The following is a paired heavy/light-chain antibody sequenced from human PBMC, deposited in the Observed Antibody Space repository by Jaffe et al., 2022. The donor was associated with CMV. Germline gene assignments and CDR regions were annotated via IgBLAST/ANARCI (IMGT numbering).Heavy chain of an antibody. J-gene: IGHJ6*03. Sequence: EVQLVESGGGLVQPGGSLRLSCAASGFTFSRYWMHWVRQAPGKGLVWVSRINSDGSTTSYADSVKGRFTISRDNAKNTLYLQMNSLRAEDTAMYSCVRGMEQMPRYMDVWGKGTTVTVSS. CDR2: INSDGSTT. CDR1: GFTFSRYW. D-gene: IGHD1-26*01. V-gene: IGHV3-74*01. CDR3: VRGMEQMPRYMDV.
Light chain of an antibody. Sequence: QSALTQPPSASGSPGQSVTISCTGTSSDVGGYNYVSWYQQHPGKAPKLMIYEVSERPSGVPDRFSGSKSGNTASLTVSGLQADDEADYYCSSYAGSNNLVLGGGTKLTVL. CDR3: SSYAGSNNLV. V-gene: IGLV2-8*01. CDR1: SSDVGGYNY. J-gene: IGLJ2*01. CDR2: EVS.